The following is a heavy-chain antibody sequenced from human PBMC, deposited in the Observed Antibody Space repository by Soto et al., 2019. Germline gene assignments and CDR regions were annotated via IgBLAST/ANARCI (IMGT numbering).Heavy chain of an antibody. D-gene: IGHD6-19*01. CDR2: IYPGDSDT. V-gene: IGHV5-51*01. Sequence: SLKISCKGSGYSFTSYWIGWVRQMPGKGLEWTGIIYPGDSDTRYSPSFQGQVTISADKSISTAYLQWSSLKASDTAMYYCARQSFSSGRIYPFDYWGQGTLVTVS. CDR3: ARQSFSSGRIYPFDY. CDR1: GYSFTSYW. J-gene: IGHJ4*02.